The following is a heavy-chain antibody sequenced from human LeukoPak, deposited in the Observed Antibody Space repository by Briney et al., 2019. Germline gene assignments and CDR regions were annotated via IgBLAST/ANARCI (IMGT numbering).Heavy chain of an antibody. CDR1: GGSISSSSYY. J-gene: IGHJ6*03. CDR3: ARQDQGDYYYYMDV. CDR2: IYYSGST. V-gene: IGHV4-39*07. Sequence: SETLSLTCTVSGGSISSSSYYWGWIRQPPGKGLEWIGSIYYSGSTYYNPSLRSRVTISVDTSKNQFSLKLSSVTAADTAVYYCARQDQGDYYYYMDVWGKGTTVTVSS.